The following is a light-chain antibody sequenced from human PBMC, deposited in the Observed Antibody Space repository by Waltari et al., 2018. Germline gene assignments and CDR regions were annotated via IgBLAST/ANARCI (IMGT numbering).Light chain of an antibody. J-gene: IGLJ1*01. Sequence: SYVLTQPPTVSVAPGQTATISCGGKNIGSKGVPWYQQRPGQAPILVVYDDTDRPSGIPERFSGSTSGNTATLIISRVEAGDEADYFCQVWASSSGSEPSFVFGPGTKVTVL. CDR2: DDT. V-gene: IGLV3-21*02. CDR1: NIGSKG. CDR3: QVWASSSGSEPSFV.